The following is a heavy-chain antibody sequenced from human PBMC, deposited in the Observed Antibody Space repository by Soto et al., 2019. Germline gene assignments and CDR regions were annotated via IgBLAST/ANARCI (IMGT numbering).Heavy chain of an antibody. D-gene: IGHD3-3*01. CDR2: INPNSGGT. CDR3: ARAKIFGVVIISPFDY. V-gene: IGHV1-2*02. J-gene: IGHJ4*02. Sequence: ASVKVSCKASGYTFTGYYMHWVRQAPGQGLEWMGWINPNSGGTNYAQKFQGRVTMTRDTSISTAYMELSRLRSDDTAVYCCARAKIFGVVIISPFDYWGQGTLVTVS. CDR1: GYTFTGYY.